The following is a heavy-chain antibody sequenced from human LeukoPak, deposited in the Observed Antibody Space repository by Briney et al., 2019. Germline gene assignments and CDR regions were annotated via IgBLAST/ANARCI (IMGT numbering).Heavy chain of an antibody. CDR2: INSDGSST. CDR3: AKENPGSGSYYDSGGNFDY. V-gene: IGHV3-74*01. Sequence: PGGSLRLSCAASGFTFSNYWMHWVRQAPGKGLVWVSRINSDGSSTSYADSVKGRFTISRDNAKNTLYLQMNSLRAEDTAVYYCAKENPGSGSYYDSGGNFDYWGQGTLVTVSS. CDR1: GFTFSNYW. D-gene: IGHD3-10*01. J-gene: IGHJ4*02.